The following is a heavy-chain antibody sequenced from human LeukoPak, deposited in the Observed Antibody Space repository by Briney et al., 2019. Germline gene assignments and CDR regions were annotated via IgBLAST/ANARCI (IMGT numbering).Heavy chain of an antibody. CDR1: GFTFSNYG. D-gene: IGHD2-21*01. CDR2: IWYDGHNN. J-gene: IGHJ4*02. Sequence: GGSLRLSCVASGFTFSNYGMHWVRQAPGKGLQWLAIIWYDGHNNHYADSVKGRFTISRDNSKNTLFLEMNDLKAEDAAVYYCAREWGLIAVAGGPGYWGQGTLVTVSS. CDR3: AREWGLIAVAGGPGY. V-gene: IGHV3-33*01.